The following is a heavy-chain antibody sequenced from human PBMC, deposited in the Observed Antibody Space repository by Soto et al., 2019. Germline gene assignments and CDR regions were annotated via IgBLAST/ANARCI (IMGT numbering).Heavy chain of an antibody. J-gene: IGHJ1*01. Sequence: EVQLVESGGGLVQPGGSLRLSCAGSGFRFSSSWMSWIRQAPGKGLEWVAHINQGGSQKYYVDSAKGRFTISRDNAKTSLYLQMNNLRAEDTATYYCASWADAADEDYFHHWGQRTLVTVSS. D-gene: IGHD3-16*01. CDR2: INQGGSQK. CDR3: ASWADAADEDYFHH. CDR1: GFRFSSSW. V-gene: IGHV3-7*03.